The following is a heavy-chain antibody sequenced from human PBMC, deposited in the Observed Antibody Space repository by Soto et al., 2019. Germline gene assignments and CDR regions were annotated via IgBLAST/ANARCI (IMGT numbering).Heavy chain of an antibody. CDR1: GGTXNSYA. J-gene: IGHJ6*02. V-gene: IGHV1-69*06. Sequence: SXKVSFKASGGTXNSYASSLVRQAPGQGLEWIGGIIPIFGTANYAQKFQGRVTITADKSTSTAYIELSSLRSEDTAVYYCARDKGVVWGQGTTGTVSS. CDR3: ARDKGVV. CDR2: IIPIFGTA.